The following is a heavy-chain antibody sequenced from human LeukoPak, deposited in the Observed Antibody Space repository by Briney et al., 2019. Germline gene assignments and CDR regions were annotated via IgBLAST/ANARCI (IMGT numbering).Heavy chain of an antibody. CDR2: ISYDDGSNK. V-gene: IGHV3-30*04. D-gene: IGHD2-2*02. CDR1: GFTFSTYA. J-gene: IGHJ4*02. CDR3: ARESGGNTPYYFDY. Sequence: GGSLRLSCAASGFTFSTYALHWIRQAPGKGLEWVAVISYDDGSNKYYADSVKGRFTISRDNSKNTLYLQMNSLRTEDTAVYYCARESGGNTPYYFDYWGQGTLVTVSS.